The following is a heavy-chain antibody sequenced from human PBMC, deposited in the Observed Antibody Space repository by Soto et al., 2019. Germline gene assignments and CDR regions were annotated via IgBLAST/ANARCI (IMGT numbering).Heavy chain of an antibody. CDR1: GGSISSGGYY. D-gene: IGHD3-3*01. J-gene: IGHJ5*02. CDR3: ARDKRAYYDFWSGPLRAWFDP. Sequence: TLSLTCTVSGGSISSGGYYWSWIRQHPGKGLEWIGYIYYSGSTYYNPSLKSRVTISVDTSKNQFSLKLSSVTAADTAVYYCARDKRAYYDFWSGPLRAWFDPWGQGTVVTVSS. V-gene: IGHV4-31*03. CDR2: IYYSGST.